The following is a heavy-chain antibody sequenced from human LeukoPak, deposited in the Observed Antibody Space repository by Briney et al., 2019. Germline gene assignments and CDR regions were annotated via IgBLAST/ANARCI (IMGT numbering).Heavy chain of an antibody. CDR3: ADYGVSGVRSNFY. J-gene: IGHJ4*02. Sequence: GGSLRLSCAASGLAFSSYAMSWVRQAPGKGLEWVSTISVASNTFYADSVKGRFTISRDNSKNTVYLQKTSLRADDTAVYYCADYGVSGVRSNFYWGQGTLVPVSS. CDR1: GLAFSSYA. D-gene: IGHD3-3*01. CDR2: ISVASNT. V-gene: IGHV3-23*01.